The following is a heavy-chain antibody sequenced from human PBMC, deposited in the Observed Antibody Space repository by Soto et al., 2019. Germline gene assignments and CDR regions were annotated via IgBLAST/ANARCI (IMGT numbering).Heavy chain of an antibody. CDR2: ISAGGGST. Sequence: GGSLRLSCAASGFTFSNYAMTWVRQAPGKGLEWVSVISAGGGSTSYADSVMGRFTISRENPKNTVYLQVNSLRAEDTAVYYCAKDSSLYGDNYYFDYWGQGTLVTVSS. D-gene: IGHD4-17*01. V-gene: IGHV3-23*01. J-gene: IGHJ4*02. CDR3: AKDSSLYGDNYYFDY. CDR1: GFTFSNYA.